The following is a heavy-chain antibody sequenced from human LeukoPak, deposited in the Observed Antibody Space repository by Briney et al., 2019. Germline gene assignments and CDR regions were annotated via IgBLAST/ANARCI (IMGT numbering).Heavy chain of an antibody. CDR1: GGSISSSSSY. J-gene: IGHJ5*02. Sequence: SETLSLTCTVSGGSISSSSSYWGWIRKPPGKGLEWIGSLYYTGSTYYNPSLKSRVTMSVDTSKNQFSLRLSSVTAADTAVYYCARRGYCNDITCEGFDPWGQGTLVTVSS. D-gene: IGHD2-2*03. V-gene: IGHV4-39*01. CDR2: LYYTGST. CDR3: ARRGYCNDITCEGFDP.